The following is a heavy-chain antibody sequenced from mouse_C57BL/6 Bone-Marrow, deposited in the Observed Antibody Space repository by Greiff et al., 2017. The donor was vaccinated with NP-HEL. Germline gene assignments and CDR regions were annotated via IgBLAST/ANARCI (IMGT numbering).Heavy chain of an antibody. J-gene: IGHJ4*01. V-gene: IGHV1-19*01. CDR2: INPYNGGT. CDR3: ARAYGSSEYYAMDY. D-gene: IGHD1-1*01. CDR1: GYTFTDYY. Sequence: VQLQQSGPVLVKPGASVKMSCKASGYTFTDYYMNWVKQSHGKSLEWIGVINPYNGGTSYNQKFKGKATLTVDKSSSTAYMELNSLTSEDSAVYYCARAYGSSEYYAMDYWRQGTSVTVSS.